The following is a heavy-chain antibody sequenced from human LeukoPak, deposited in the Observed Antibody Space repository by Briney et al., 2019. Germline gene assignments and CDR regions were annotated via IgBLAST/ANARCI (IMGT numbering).Heavy chain of an antibody. D-gene: IGHD6-13*01. J-gene: IGHJ3*02. Sequence: PSETLSLTCTVSGGSISSYYWSWIRQPPGKGLEWIGYIYYSGSTNYNPSLKSRVTISVDTSKNQFSLKLSSVTAADTAVYYCAGSSSWYYAFDIWGQGTMVTVSS. CDR2: IYYSGST. V-gene: IGHV4-59*01. CDR1: GGSISSYY. CDR3: AGSSSWYYAFDI.